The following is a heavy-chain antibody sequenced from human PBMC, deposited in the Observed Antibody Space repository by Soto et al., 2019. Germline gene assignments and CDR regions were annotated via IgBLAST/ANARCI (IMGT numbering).Heavy chain of an antibody. J-gene: IGHJ4*02. CDR3: ARVRSIYFTIFFISYYFDY. CDR2: IKQDGSEK. V-gene: IGHV3-7*01. D-gene: IGHD3-9*01. Sequence: GGSLRLSCAASGFTFSSYWMSWVRQAPGKGLEWVANIKQDGSEKYYVDSVKGRFTISRDNAKNSLYLQMNSLRAEDTAVYYCARVRSIYFTIFFISYYFDYWGQGTLVTVSS. CDR1: GFTFSSYW.